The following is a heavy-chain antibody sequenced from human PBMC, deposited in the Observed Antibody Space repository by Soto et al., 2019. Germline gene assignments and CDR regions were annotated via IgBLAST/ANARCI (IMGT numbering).Heavy chain of an antibody. CDR1: GFSFSTYG. J-gene: IGHJ5*02. D-gene: IGHD5-18*01. V-gene: IGHV3-30*18. Sequence: QLQLVESGGGVVQPGRSLRVSCAASGFSFSTYGMHWVRQAPGKGLEWVAVISDDGKNKYYGDFVKGRFTISRDNSKNMVYLQLNRLRVEDTAVYYCVKGGGYSYGSGFDRWGRGILVTVSA. CDR3: VKGGGYSYGSGFDR. CDR2: ISDDGKNK.